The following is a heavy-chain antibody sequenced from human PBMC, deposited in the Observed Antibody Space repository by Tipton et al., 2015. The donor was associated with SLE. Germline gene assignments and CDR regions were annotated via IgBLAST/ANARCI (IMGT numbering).Heavy chain of an antibody. J-gene: IGHJ6*02. Sequence: TLSLTCTVSGGSIRSTSNYWGWILQPPGKGLGWIGSIYYSGSTYYNPSLKSRVTMSVDTSKNQFSLKLSSVTAADTALYYCATQGVRWFRPWGMDVWGQGTTVTVSS. D-gene: IGHD5-24*01. V-gene: IGHV4-39*07. CDR2: IYYSGST. CDR1: GGSIRSTSNY. CDR3: ATQGVRWFRPWGMDV.